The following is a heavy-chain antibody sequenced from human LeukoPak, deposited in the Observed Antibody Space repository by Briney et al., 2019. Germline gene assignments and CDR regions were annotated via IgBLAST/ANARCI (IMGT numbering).Heavy chain of an antibody. CDR3: ARGDVDTAMAPFDY. CDR1: GGSFSGYY. Sequence: SETLSLTCAAYGGSFSGYYWSWIRQPPGKGLEWIGEINHSGSTNYNPSLKSRVTISVDTSKNQFSLKLSSVTAADTAVYYCARGDVDTAMAPFDYWGQGTLVTVSS. J-gene: IGHJ4*02. D-gene: IGHD5-18*01. CDR2: INHSGST. V-gene: IGHV4-34*01.